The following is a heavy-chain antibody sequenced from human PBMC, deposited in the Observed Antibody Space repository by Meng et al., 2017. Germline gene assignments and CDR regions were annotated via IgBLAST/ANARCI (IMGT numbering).Heavy chain of an antibody. CDR3: ARAGYCSGGSCYEIPPHAYNWFGP. Sequence: SETLSLTCTVSGGSISSYYWSWIRQPPGKGLEWIGYIYYSGSTNYNPSLKSRVTISVDTSKNQFSLKLSSVTAADTAVYYCARAGYCSGGSCYEIPPHAYNWFGPWGQGTLVTVSS. CDR2: IYYSGST. CDR1: GGSISSYY. V-gene: IGHV4-59*12. D-gene: IGHD2-15*01. J-gene: IGHJ5*02.